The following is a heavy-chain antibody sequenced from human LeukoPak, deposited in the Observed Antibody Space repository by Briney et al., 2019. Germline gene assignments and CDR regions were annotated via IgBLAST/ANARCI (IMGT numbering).Heavy chain of an antibody. CDR3: ALGHHSEPNDY. CDR2: ISSSSSYI. J-gene: IGHJ4*02. Sequence: SGGSLRLSCAASGFTFSSYSMNWVRQAPGKGLEWVSSISSSSSYIYYADSVKGRFTISRDNAKNSPYLQMNSLRAEDTAVYYCALGHHSEPNDYWGQGTLVTVSS. V-gene: IGHV3-21*01. CDR1: GFTFSSYS. D-gene: IGHD7-27*01.